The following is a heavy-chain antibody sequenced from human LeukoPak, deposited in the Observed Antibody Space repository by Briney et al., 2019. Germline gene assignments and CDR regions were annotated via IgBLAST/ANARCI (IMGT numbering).Heavy chain of an antibody. V-gene: IGHV3-48*03. CDR2: ISSSGSTI. J-gene: IGHJ4*02. CDR3: ARYAPARRSSYSGGYYFDY. D-gene: IGHD1-26*01. CDR1: GFTFSSYE. Sequence: PGGSLRLSCAASGFTFSSYEMNWVRQAPGKGLEWVSYISSSGSTIYYADSVKGRFTISRDNAKNSLYLQMNSLRAEDTAVHYCARYAPARRSSYSGGYYFDYWGQGTLVTVSS.